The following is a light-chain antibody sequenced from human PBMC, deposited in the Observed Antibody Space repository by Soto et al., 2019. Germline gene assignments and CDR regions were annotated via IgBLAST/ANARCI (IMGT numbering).Light chain of an antibody. V-gene: IGKV3-15*01. Sequence: EIVLTQSPGTLSLSPGERATLSCRASQSVSSNLAWYQQKPGRAPRLLIYGASSRATGIAARFSGSGSGTEFSLTISSLQSEDFVVYYCQQYNNWPRTFGQGTKVDIK. CDR3: QQYNNWPRT. CDR2: GAS. J-gene: IGKJ1*01. CDR1: QSVSSN.